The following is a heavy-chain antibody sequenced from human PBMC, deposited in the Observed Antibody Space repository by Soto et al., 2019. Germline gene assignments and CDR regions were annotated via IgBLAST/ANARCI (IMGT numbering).Heavy chain of an antibody. CDR3: ARHVPAAGYYYGMDV. J-gene: IGHJ6*02. CDR1: GGTFSSYA. CDR2: IIPIFGTA. V-gene: IGHV1-69*05. Sequence: QVQLVQSGAEVKKPGSSVKVSCKASGGTFSSYAISWVRQAPGQGLEWMGGIIPIFGTANYAQKFQGRVTXPXAXSXSTAYMELRSLRSEDTAVYYCARHVPAAGYYYGMDVWGQGTTVTVSS. D-gene: IGHD2-2*01.